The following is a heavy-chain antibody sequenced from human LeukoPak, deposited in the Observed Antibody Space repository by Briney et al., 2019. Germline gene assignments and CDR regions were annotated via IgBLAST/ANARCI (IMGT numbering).Heavy chain of an antibody. CDR3: ARDVWGCSGGSCFYYYYYGMDV. CDR1: GYTFTGYY. CDR2: INPNSGGT. D-gene: IGHD2-15*01. J-gene: IGHJ6*02. Sequence: ASVKVSCTASGYTFTGYYMHWVRQAPGQGLEWMGWINPNSGGTNYAQKFQGRVTMTRDTSISTAYMELSRLRSDDTAVYYCARDVWGCSGGSCFYYYYYGMDVWGQGTTVTVSS. V-gene: IGHV1-2*02.